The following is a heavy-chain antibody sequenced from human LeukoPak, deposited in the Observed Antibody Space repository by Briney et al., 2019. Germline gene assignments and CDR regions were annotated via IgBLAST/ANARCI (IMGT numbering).Heavy chain of an antibody. V-gene: IGHV1-69*05. D-gene: IGHD2-15*01. CDR1: GGTFSSYA. CDR2: IIPIFGTA. Sequence: SVKVSCKASGGTFSSYAISWVRQAPGQGLEWMGRIIPIFGTANYAQKFQGRVTITTDESTRTAYMELSSLRSEDTAVYYCAREGVVDGLNWFDPWGQGTLVTVSS. CDR3: AREGVVDGLNWFDP. J-gene: IGHJ5*02.